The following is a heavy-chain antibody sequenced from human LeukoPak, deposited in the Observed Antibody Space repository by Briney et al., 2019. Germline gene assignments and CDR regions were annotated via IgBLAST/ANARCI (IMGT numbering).Heavy chain of an antibody. CDR2: IYYSGST. CDR3: ASWYYYDSSGYIN. D-gene: IGHD3-22*01. V-gene: IGHV4-59*01. J-gene: IGHJ3*01. Sequence: PSETLSLTCTVSGGSISSYYWSWIRQPPGKGLEWIGYIYYSGSTNYNPSLKSRVTISVDTSNNQFSLKLSSVTAADTAVYYCASWYYYDSSGYINWGQGTMVTVSS. CDR1: GGSISSYY.